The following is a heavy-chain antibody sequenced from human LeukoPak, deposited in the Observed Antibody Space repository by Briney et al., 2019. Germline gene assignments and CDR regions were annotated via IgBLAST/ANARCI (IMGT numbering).Heavy chain of an antibody. Sequence: PWETLSLTCTVSGASISNYHWSWIRQPPGKGLEWIGYIYYSGSPNYNPSLKSRVTMSVDMSKNHFSLKLTSVTASDPAVYYLASNAYGRNSPRGYFDHWGQGSLVTVSS. CDR2: IYYSGSP. V-gene: IGHV4-59*01. J-gene: IGHJ4*02. CDR1: GASISNYH. CDR3: ASNAYGRNSPRGYFDH. D-gene: IGHD4-23*01.